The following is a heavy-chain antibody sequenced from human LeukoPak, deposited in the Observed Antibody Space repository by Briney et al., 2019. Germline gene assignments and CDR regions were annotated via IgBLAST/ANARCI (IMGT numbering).Heavy chain of an antibody. V-gene: IGHV3-11*04. J-gene: IGHJ6*03. D-gene: IGHD1-26*01. CDR1: GFTFSDHN. Sequence: GGSLRLSCAASGFTFSDHNMRWIRQAPGKGLEWVSSISRSGSTKYYADSVKGRFTISRDNAKNSLYLQINSLRAGDTAVYYCARDPYSGRYGDYYYYYMDVWGKGTTVTISS. CDR3: ARDPYSGRYGDYYYYYMDV. CDR2: ISRSGSTK.